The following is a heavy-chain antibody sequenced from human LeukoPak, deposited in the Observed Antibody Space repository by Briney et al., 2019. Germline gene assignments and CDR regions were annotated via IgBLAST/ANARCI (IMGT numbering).Heavy chain of an antibody. D-gene: IGHD3-10*01. CDR3: ASNSNYYGSGSYYN. J-gene: IGHJ4*02. CDR1: GGSISSSSYY. CDR2: IYYSGST. Sequence: SETLSLTCTVSGGSISSSSYYWGWIRQPPGKGLEWIGSIYYSGSTYYNPSLKSRVTISVDTSKNQFSLKLSSVTAADTAVYYCASNSNYYGSGSYYNWGQGTLVTVSS. V-gene: IGHV4-39*01.